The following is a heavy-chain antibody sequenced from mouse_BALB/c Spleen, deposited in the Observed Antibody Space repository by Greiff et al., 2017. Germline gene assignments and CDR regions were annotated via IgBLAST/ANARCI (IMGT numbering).Heavy chain of an antibody. V-gene: IGHV14-1*02. Sequence: VQLQQSGAELVRPGALVKLSCKASGFNIKDYYMHWVKQRPEQGLEWIGWIDPENGNTIYDPKFQGKASITADTSSNTAYLQLSSLTSEDTAVYYCASSYYRYDETSFAYWGQGTLVTVSA. CDR2: IDPENGNT. CDR1: GFNIKDYY. J-gene: IGHJ3*01. D-gene: IGHD2-14*01. CDR3: ASSYYRYDETSFAY.